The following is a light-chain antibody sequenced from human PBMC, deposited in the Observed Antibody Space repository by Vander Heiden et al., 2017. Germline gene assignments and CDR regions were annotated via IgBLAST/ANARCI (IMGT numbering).Light chain of an antibody. CDR3: QSYDNSLSGSGV. V-gene: IGLV1-40*01. CDR1: RSHIVAGDD. CDR2: GNS. J-gene: IGLJ2*01. Sequence: SVLTQPPPVSGAPGQRVTIPCTGSRSHIVAGDDVHWYQQLPGTAPTLLIYGNSNRPSGVPDRFSGSKSGTSASLAITGLQAEDEDDYYCQSYDNSLSGSGVFGGGTKLTVL.